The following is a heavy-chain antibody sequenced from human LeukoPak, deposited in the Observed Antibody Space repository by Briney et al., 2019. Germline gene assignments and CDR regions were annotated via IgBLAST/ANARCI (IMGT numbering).Heavy chain of an antibody. CDR3: ARGTVVVITTSYFDY. V-gene: IGHV1-2*02. CDR1: GYTFTGYY. Sequence: ASVKVSCKASGYTFTGYYMHWVRRAPGQGLEWMGWINPNSGGTNYAQKFQGRVTMTRDTSISTAYMELSRLRSDDTAVYYCARGTVVVITTSYFDYWGQGTLVTVSS. J-gene: IGHJ4*02. CDR2: INPNSGGT. D-gene: IGHD3-22*01.